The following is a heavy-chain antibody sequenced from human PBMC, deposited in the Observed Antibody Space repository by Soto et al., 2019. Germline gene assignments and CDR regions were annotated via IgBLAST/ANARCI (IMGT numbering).Heavy chain of an antibody. D-gene: IGHD3-3*01. CDR3: ARVLGSGYHENDNWFDP. Sequence: ETLSLTCTVSGGSISSYYWSWIRQPPGKGLEWIGYIYYSGSTNYNPSLKSRVTISVDTSKNQFSLKLSSVTAADTAVYYCARVLGSGYHENDNWFDPWGQRTLVTVSS. J-gene: IGHJ5*02. CDR2: IYYSGST. V-gene: IGHV4-59*01. CDR1: GGSISSYY.